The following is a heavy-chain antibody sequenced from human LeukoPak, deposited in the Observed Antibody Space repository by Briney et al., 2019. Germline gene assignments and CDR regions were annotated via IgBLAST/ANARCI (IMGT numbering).Heavy chain of an antibody. CDR3: GASVFW. V-gene: IGHV3-7*03. CDR1: GFTFRSYW. Sequence: GGSLRLSGAVSGFTFRSYWMSWVRQAPGKGLEWVANIKQDGSEKNYVDSVKGRFTISRDNAKNSLYLQMNSLRAEDSAVYYCGASVFWWGQGTLVTVSS. D-gene: IGHD3-3*01. J-gene: IGHJ4*02. CDR2: IKQDGSEK.